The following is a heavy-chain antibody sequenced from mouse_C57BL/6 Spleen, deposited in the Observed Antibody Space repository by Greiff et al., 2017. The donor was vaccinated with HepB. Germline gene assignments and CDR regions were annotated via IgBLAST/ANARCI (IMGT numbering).Heavy chain of an antibody. CDR2: ISYDGSN. CDR3: AILVADYAMDY. V-gene: IGHV3-6*01. Sequence: EVQLVESGPGLVKPSQSLSLTCSVTGYSIPSGYYWTWIRQFPGNKLEWMGSISYDGSNNYNPSLKNRISITRDPSKNQFFLKLNSVTTEDTATYYGAILVADYAMDYWGQGTSVTVSS. D-gene: IGHD1-1*01. CDR1: GYSIPSGYY. J-gene: IGHJ4*01.